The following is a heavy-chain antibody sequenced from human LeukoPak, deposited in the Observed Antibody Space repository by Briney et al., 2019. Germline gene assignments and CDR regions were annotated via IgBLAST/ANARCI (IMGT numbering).Heavy chain of an antibody. D-gene: IGHD6-19*01. V-gene: IGHV3-23*01. J-gene: IGHJ4*02. CDR3: AKDVVPDSGWDLDH. CDR2: IYGSGERT. Sequence: GGSLRLSCAASGFTFSTYSMTWVRQAPGKGLEWVSSIYGSGERTFYADSVRGRFTVSRDNSKNTLYLEMNSLRAEDTAVYFCAKDVVPDSGWDLDHWGQGTLVTVFS. CDR1: GFTFSTYS.